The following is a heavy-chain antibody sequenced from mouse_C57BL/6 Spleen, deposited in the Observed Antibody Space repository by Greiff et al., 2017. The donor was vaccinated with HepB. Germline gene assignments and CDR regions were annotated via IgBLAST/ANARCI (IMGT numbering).Heavy chain of an antibody. CDR1: GYTFTDYE. CDR2: IDPETGGT. J-gene: IGHJ2*01. V-gene: IGHV1-15*01. D-gene: IGHD2-3*01. Sequence: VKLMESGAELVRPGASVTLSCKASGYTFTDYEMHWVKQTPVHGLEWIGAIDPETGGTAYNQKFKGKAILTADKSSSTAYMELRSLTSEDSAVYYCTRHDGSSYYFDYWGQGTTLTVSS. CDR3: TRHDGSSYYFDY.